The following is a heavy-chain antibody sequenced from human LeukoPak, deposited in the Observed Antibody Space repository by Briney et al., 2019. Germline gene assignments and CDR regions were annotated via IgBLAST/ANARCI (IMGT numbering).Heavy chain of an antibody. J-gene: IGHJ4*02. CDR1: GGTFSSYT. D-gene: IGHD3-22*01. CDR3: ARVNYYDSSGFDY. CDR2: IFPILGIA. V-gene: IGHV1-69*02. Sequence: SVKVSCKASGGTFSSYTISWVRQAPGQGLEWMGRIFPILGIANYAQKFQGRVTITADKSTSTAYMELSSLRSEDTAVYYCARVNYYDSSGFDYWGQGTLVTVSS.